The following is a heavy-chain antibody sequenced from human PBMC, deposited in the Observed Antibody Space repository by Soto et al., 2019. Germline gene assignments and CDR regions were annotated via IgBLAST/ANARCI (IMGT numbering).Heavy chain of an antibody. CDR1: GSDFSRSW. Sequence: GGSLRRSGEACGSDFSRSWMSWVRHAPGKGLEWVANMKEDGIEKYYADSVRGLFNIYRDNAKNSVHLQMNSLRVEDTAVYYCAKGFYTDY. CDR2: MKEDGIEK. V-gene: IGHV3-7*01. D-gene: IGHD3-3*01. CDR3: AKGFYTDY. J-gene: IGHJ4*01.